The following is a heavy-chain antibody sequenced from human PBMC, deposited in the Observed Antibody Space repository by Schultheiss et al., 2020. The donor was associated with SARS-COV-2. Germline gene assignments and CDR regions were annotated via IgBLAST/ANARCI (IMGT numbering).Heavy chain of an antibody. V-gene: IGHV3-23*01. J-gene: IGHJ4*02. CDR3: AKVLSIAAWYYFDY. D-gene: IGHD6-13*01. Sequence: GGSLRLSCAASGFTFDDYTMHWVRQAPGKGLEWVSAISGSGGSTYYADSVKGRFTISRDNSKNTLYLQMNSLRAEDTAVYYCAKVLSIAAWYYFDYWGQGTLVTVSS. CDR1: GFTFDDYT. CDR2: ISGSGGST.